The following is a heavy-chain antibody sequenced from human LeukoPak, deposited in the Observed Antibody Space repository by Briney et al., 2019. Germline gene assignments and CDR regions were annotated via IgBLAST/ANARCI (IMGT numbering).Heavy chain of an antibody. V-gene: IGHV4-39*07. J-gene: IGHJ2*01. D-gene: IGHD3-3*01. CDR2: IYYSGST. CDR3: ARVETSGFLEWLLFWYFDL. CDR1: GGSISSNTHY. Sequence: SETLSLTCTVSGGSISSNTHYWGWIRQPPGKGLEWIGSIYYSGSTYYNPSLKSRVTISVDTSKNQFSLKLSSVTAADTAVYYCARVETSGFLEWLLFWYFDLWGCGILVTVSS.